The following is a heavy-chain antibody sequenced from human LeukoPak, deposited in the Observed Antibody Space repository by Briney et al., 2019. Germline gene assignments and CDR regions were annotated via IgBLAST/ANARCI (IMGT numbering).Heavy chain of an antibody. J-gene: IGHJ4*02. CDR3: AKDRRDYGSGSYYRVFGY. CDR1: GFTFDDYG. Sequence: PGGSLRLSCAASGFTFDDYGMSWVRQAPGKGLEWVSGINWNGGSTGYADSVKGRFTISRDNAKNSLYLQMNSLRAEDTAVYYCAKDRRDYGSGSYYRVFGYWGQGTLVTVSS. D-gene: IGHD3-10*01. CDR2: INWNGGST. V-gene: IGHV3-20*04.